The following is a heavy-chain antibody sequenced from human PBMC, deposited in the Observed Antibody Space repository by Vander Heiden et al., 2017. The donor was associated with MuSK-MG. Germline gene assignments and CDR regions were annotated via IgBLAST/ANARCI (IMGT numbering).Heavy chain of an antibody. CDR2: ISDDGSKK. D-gene: IGHD6-13*01. V-gene: IGHV3-30*04. J-gene: IGHJ4*02. CDR1: GFIFSSYA. Sequence: QVSLVKSGGGVVRPGRSLGPYCGASGFIFSSYAMHWVRLAPGKGVEWVAVISDDGSKKYYADSVKGRFTISRDNSKNMLALQMDSLRVEDTALYYCASRYSSSWSLDYWGQGTLVTVSS. CDR3: ASRYSSSWSLDY.